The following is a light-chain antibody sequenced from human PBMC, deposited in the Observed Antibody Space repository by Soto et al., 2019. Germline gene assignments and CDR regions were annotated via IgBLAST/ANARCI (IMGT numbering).Light chain of an antibody. CDR3: QQAKDFPLT. CDR2: AAS. V-gene: IGKV1-12*01. Sequence: DIQLTQSPSSVSASVVDRVTITCRASQGADIWIAWYQQKPGKAPNLLIHAASRLQSGVPSRFSGSKSGTDFTLTISSLQPEDSATYYCQQAKDFPLTCGGGTKVDIK. J-gene: IGKJ4*01. CDR1: QGADIW.